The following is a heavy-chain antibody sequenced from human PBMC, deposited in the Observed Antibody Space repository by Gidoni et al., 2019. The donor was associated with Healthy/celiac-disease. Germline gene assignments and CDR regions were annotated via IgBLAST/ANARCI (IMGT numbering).Heavy chain of an antibody. Sequence: EVQLVESGGGLVQPGGSLRLSCAASGFTVSSNYMRWVRQAPGKGLEWGSVSYSGGSTYYADAVKGRFTISRDNSKNTLYLQMNSLRAEDTAVYYCARVGGPLAEYFQHWGQGTLVTVSS. CDR3: ARVGGPLAEYFQH. CDR2: SYSGGST. J-gene: IGHJ1*01. CDR1: GFTVSSNY. V-gene: IGHV3-66*01. D-gene: IGHD2-15*01.